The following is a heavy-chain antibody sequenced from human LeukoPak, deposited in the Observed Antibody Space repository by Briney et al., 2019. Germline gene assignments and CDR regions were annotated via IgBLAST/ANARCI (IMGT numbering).Heavy chain of an antibody. Sequence: ASVKVSCKASGYTFTSYDINWVRQATGQGLEWMGWMNPNSGNTGYAQKFQGRATMTRNTSISTAYMELSSLRSEDTAVYYCARAPSSYYDFWSGYYYYYYYMDVWGKGTTVTVSS. D-gene: IGHD3-3*01. V-gene: IGHV1-8*01. J-gene: IGHJ6*03. CDR2: MNPNSGNT. CDR1: GYTFTSYD. CDR3: ARAPSSYYDFWSGYYYYYYYMDV.